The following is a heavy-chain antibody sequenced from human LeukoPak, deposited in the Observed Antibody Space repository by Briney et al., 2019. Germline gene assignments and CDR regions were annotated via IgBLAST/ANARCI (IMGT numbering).Heavy chain of an antibody. CDR1: GFTFSSYS. D-gene: IGHD3-22*01. Sequence: GGSLRLSCAASGFTFSSYSMIWVRQAPGKGLEWVCSSTKYYADSVKGRVTISRDNAKNSLYLQINSLRAEDTAVYYCARDRHKYNYDSSGYPPYWGQGTLVTVSS. CDR3: ARDRHKYNYDSSGYPPY. J-gene: IGHJ4*02. CDR2: SSTK. V-gene: IGHV3-48*01.